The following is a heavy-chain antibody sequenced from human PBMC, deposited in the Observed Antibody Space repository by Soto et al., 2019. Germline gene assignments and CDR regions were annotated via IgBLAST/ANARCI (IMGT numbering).Heavy chain of an antibody. CDR1: GFTFSSYA. D-gene: IGHD2-15*01. Sequence: QVQLVESGGGVVQPGRSLRLSCAASGFTFSSYAMHWFRQAPGKGLEWVAVISYDGSNKYYADSVKGRFTISRDNSKNTLYLQMNSLRAEDTAVYYCARVTSCSGGSCYWGQGTLGNVSS. V-gene: IGHV3-30-3*01. CDR3: ARVTSCSGGSCY. CDR2: ISYDGSNK. J-gene: IGHJ4*02.